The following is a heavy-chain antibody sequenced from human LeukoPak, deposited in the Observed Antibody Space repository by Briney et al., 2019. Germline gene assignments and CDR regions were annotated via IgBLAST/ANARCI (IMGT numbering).Heavy chain of an antibody. D-gene: IGHD3-10*01. Sequence: SETLSLTCTISGDSMSGYSWSWLRQPAGKELEWIGRIYTSYFTEYNLSLYGRVTISIDTSKNQFSLMLDSVTAADTAIYYCARVHIVTGTYFDSWGQGALVTVSS. CDR1: GDSMSGYS. V-gene: IGHV4-4*07. J-gene: IGHJ4*02. CDR3: ARVHIVTGTYFDS. CDR2: IYTSYFT.